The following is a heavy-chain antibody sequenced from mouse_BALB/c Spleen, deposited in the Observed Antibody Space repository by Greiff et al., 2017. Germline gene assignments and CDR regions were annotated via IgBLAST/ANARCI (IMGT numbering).Heavy chain of an antibody. CDR3: ARSGYYYGSSPYAMDY. D-gene: IGHD1-1*01. CDR2: ISYSGST. Sequence: EVKLMESGPSLVKPSQTLSLTCSVTGDSITSGYWNWIRKFPGNKLEYMGYISYSGSTYYNPSLKSRISITRDTSKNQYYLQLNSVTTEDTATYYCARSGYYYGSSPYAMDYWGQGTSVTVSS. V-gene: IGHV3-8*02. CDR1: GDSITSGY. J-gene: IGHJ4*01.